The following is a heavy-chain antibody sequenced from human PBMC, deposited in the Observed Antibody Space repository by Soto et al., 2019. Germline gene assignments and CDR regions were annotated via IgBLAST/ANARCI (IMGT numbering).Heavy chain of an antibody. CDR1: GFTLKKYE. CDR3: AKVAIRGAAGGNYGMDV. J-gene: IGHJ6*02. Sequence: GGALRPSCGASGFTLKKYEKTRGRQGPGKGVEWFSVISTSGTTTYYADSAKGRFTISRDNSKNTLYMQMDSLRAEDTAAYYCAKVAIRGAAGGNYGMDVWGQGTTVTVSS. CDR2: ISTSGTTT. D-gene: IGHD6-13*01. V-gene: IGHV3-23*01.